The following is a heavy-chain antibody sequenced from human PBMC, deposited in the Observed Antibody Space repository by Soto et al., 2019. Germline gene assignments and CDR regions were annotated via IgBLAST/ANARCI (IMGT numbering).Heavy chain of an antibody. J-gene: IGHJ4*02. V-gene: IGHV3-64*02. Sequence: SGGSLRLSCAASGFTFSSYAMHWVRQAPGRGLEYVSAISSNGGSTYYADSVKGRFTISRDNSKNTLYLQMGSLRAEDMAVYYCARGLSRIAAAGPFDYWGQGTLVTV. CDR2: ISSNGGST. CDR1: GFTFSSYA. CDR3: ARGLSRIAAAGPFDY. D-gene: IGHD6-13*01.